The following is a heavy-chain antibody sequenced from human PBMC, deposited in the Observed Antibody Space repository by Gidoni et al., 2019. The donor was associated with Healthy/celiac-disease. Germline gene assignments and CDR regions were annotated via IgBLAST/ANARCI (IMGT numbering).Heavy chain of an antibody. CDR3: AGGRWLRLGESHGMDV. CDR1: AGTFSSYA. Sequence: QVQLVQSGAEVKKPGSSVKVSCKASAGTFSSYAISWVRQAPGQGLEWMGGIIPNYGTANYAQKFQGRVTITADESTSTAYMEPSSLRSEDTAVYYCAGGRWLRLGESHGMDVWGQGTTVTVSS. CDR2: IIPNYGTA. D-gene: IGHD3-16*01. J-gene: IGHJ6*02. V-gene: IGHV1-69*01.